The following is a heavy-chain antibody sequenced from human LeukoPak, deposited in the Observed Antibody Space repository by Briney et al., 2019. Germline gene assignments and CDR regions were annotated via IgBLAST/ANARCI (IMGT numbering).Heavy chain of an antibody. Sequence: ASVKVSCKASGYTFTSYGISWVRRAPGQGLEWMGWISAYNGNTNYAQKLQGRVTMTTDTSTSTAYMELRSLRSDDTAVYYCARDRGVGSSSWYSFDYWGQGTLVTVSS. CDR1: GYTFTSYG. V-gene: IGHV1-18*01. D-gene: IGHD6-13*01. CDR2: ISAYNGNT. CDR3: ARDRGVGSSSWYSFDY. J-gene: IGHJ4*02.